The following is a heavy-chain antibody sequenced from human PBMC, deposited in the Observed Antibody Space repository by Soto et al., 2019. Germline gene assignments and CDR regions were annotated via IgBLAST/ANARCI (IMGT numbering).Heavy chain of an antibody. V-gene: IGHV4-59*01. CDR1: GGSISSYY. CDR2: IYYSGST. Sequence: SSETLSLTCTVSGGSISSYYWSWIRQPPGKGLEWIGYIYYSGSTNYNPSLKSRVTISVDTSTNQFSLKLSSVTAADTAVYYCARTYYYGSGSLYYFDYWGQGTLVTVSS. D-gene: IGHD3-10*01. J-gene: IGHJ4*02. CDR3: ARTYYYGSGSLYYFDY.